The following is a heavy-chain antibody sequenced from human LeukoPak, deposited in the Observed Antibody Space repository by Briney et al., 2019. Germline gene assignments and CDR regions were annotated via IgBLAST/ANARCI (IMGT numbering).Heavy chain of an antibody. Sequence: GSLRLSCAASGFTFSSYWMSWVRQAPGKGLEWVANIKQDGSEKYYVDSVKGRFTISRDNAKNSLYLQMNSLRAEDTAVYYCARVYYYDSSGYAIDYWGQGTLVTVSS. CDR1: GFTFSSYW. J-gene: IGHJ4*02. CDR2: IKQDGSEK. CDR3: ARVYYYDSSGYAIDY. D-gene: IGHD3-22*01. V-gene: IGHV3-7*01.